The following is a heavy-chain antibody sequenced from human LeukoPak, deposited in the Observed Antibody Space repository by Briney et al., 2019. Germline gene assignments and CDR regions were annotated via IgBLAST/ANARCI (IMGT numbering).Heavy chain of an antibody. CDR3: ARVYSYDSTGYFDYYSDY. J-gene: IGHJ4*02. CDR2: ITSSSSYT. D-gene: IGHD3-22*01. V-gene: IGHV3-11*05. CDR1: GFTFSDYY. Sequence: KPGGSLRLSCAASGFTFSDYYMSWIRQAPGKGLEWVSYITSSSSYTNYADSVKGRFTISRDNAKNSLYLQMNSLRAEDTAVYYCARVYSYDSTGYFDYYSDYWGQGTLVTVSS.